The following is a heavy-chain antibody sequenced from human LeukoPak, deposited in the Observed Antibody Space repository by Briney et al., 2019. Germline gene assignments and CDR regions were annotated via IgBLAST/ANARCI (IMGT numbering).Heavy chain of an antibody. J-gene: IGHJ4*02. CDR3: ARAYYDFWSGYIGPLGY. D-gene: IGHD3-3*01. CDR2: INPNSGGT. Sequence: GASVKVSCKASGYTFTSYGISWVRQAPGQGLEWMGWINPNSGGTNYAQKFQGRVTMTRDTSISTAYMELSRLRSDDTAVYYCARAYYDFWSGYIGPLGYWGQGTLVTVSS. CDR1: GYTFTSYG. V-gene: IGHV1-2*02.